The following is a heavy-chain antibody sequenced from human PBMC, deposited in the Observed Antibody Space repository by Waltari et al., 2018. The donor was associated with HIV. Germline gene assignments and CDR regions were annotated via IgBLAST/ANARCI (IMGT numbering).Heavy chain of an antibody. D-gene: IGHD3-16*01. J-gene: IGHJ5*02. CDR3: ARDRGAFGWFDP. V-gene: IGHV4-61*01. CDR1: GGSVSSGSYY. CDR2: IYYSGST. Sequence: QVQLQESGPGLVKPSETLSLTCTVSGGSVSSGSYYWSWIRQPPGKGLEWIGYIYYSGSTNYNPSLKSRVTISVDTSKNQFSLKLSSVTAADTAVYYCARDRGAFGWFDPWGQGTLVTVSS.